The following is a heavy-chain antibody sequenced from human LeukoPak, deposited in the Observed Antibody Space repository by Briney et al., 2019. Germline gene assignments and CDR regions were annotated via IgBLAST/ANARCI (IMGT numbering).Heavy chain of an antibody. J-gene: IGHJ4*02. CDR3: ARDLGGAPDY. Sequence: GGSLRLSCAASGFTFSSYEMNWVRQAPGKGLEWVSYISSSGSTIYYADSVKGRFTISRDNAKNSLYLQMNSLGAEDTAVYYCARDLGGAPDYWGQGTLATVSS. V-gene: IGHV3-48*03. CDR1: GFTFSSYE. CDR2: ISSSGSTI. D-gene: IGHD3-16*01.